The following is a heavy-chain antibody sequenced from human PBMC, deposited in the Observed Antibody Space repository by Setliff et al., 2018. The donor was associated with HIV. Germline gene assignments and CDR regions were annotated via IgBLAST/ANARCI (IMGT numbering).Heavy chain of an antibody. V-gene: IGHV7-4-1*02. Sequence: ASVKVSCKASGYTFTSYAMNWVRQAPGQGLEWMGWINTNTGNPTYAQGFTGRFVFSLDTSVSTAYLQISSLKAEDTAVYYCARSENYYDSSGYYSYYYYGMDVWGQGTTVTVS. J-gene: IGHJ6*02. CDR2: INTNTGNP. CDR3: ARSENYYDSSGYYSYYYYGMDV. CDR1: GYTFTSYA. D-gene: IGHD3-22*01.